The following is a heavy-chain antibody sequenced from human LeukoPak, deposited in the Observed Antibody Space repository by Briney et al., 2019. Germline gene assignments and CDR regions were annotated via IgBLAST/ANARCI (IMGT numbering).Heavy chain of an antibody. CDR1: GFTFSSYW. CDR2: INSDGSST. D-gene: IGHD3-16*02. V-gene: IGHV3-74*01. CDR3: ARSGEDMITFGGVIVPSYYFDY. Sequence: PGGSLRLSCAASGFTFSSYWMHWVRQAPGKGLVWVSRINSDGSSTSYADSVKGRFTISRDNAKNTLYLQMNSLRAEDTAVYYCARSGEDMITFGGVIVPSYYFDYWGQGTLVTVSS. J-gene: IGHJ4*02.